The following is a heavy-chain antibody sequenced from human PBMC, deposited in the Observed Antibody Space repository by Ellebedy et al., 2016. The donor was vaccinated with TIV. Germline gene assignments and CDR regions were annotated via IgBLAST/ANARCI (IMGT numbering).Heavy chain of an antibody. Sequence: GESLKISCVASGFSFSSYWMSWVRQTPGKGLEWVASIKQEGYEQSYVDSVEGRFIISRDNAKSSLYLQMTSLRVEDTAVYYCARDQGWAMPGSTRFDYWGQGNLVTVSS. CDR1: GFSFSSYW. V-gene: IGHV3-7*01. CDR3: ARDQGWAMPGSTRFDY. CDR2: IKQEGYEQ. D-gene: IGHD3-10*01. J-gene: IGHJ4*02.